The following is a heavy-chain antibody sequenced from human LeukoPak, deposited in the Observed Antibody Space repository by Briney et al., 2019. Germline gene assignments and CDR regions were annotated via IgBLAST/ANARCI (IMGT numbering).Heavy chain of an antibody. Sequence: GGSLRLSCAASGFTFSSYWMSWVRQAPGKGLEWVANIKQDGSEKYYVDSVKGRFTISRDNAKNSLYLQMNSLRAEDTALYYCAKDIRYDILTGSVDYWGQGTLVTVSS. CDR2: IKQDGSEK. CDR3: AKDIRYDILTGSVDY. V-gene: IGHV3-7*03. D-gene: IGHD3-9*01. CDR1: GFTFSSYW. J-gene: IGHJ4*02.